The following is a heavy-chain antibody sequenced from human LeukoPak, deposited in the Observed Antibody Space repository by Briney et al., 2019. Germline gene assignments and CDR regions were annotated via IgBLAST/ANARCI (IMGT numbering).Heavy chain of an antibody. D-gene: IGHD3-10*01. Sequence: PPGGSLRLPCVASGFTVSSNYMSWVRQAPGKGLEWGSVIYSGGSTYYADSVKGRFTISRDNSKNMLYLQMNSLRAEDTAVYYCASGSGSYRTPYYYMDVWGTGTTVTVSS. J-gene: IGHJ6*03. V-gene: IGHV3-53*01. CDR1: GFTVSSNY. CDR2: IYSGGST. CDR3: ASGSGSYRTPYYYMDV.